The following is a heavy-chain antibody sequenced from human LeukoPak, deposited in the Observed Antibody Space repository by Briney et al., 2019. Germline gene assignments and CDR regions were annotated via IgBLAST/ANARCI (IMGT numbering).Heavy chain of an antibody. CDR2: ISYDSGIR. CDR1: GFTLSRDS. J-gene: IGHJ4*02. CDR3: VRDNPRCCGVIPAKIDDY. V-gene: IGHV3-48*01. D-gene: IGHD2-15*01. Sequence: GGSLRLSCAASGFTLSRDSMNWVRQAPGMGLEGISYISYDSGIRYYADSVRGRFTISRDNAKNSLYLQMHSLRAEDTAVYYCVRDNPRCCGVIPAKIDDYWGQGTLVTVSS.